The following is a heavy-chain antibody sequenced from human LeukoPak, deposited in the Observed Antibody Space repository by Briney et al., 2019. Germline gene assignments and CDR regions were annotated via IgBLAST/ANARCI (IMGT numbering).Heavy chain of an antibody. CDR3: ARHQMGANTFDY. CDR2: IFESGNT. V-gene: IGHV4-4*02. D-gene: IGHD1-26*01. J-gene: IGHJ4*02. CDR1: GGSISGYW. Sequence: PSGTLSLTCAVSGGSISGYWWSWIRQPPGKGLEWIGEIFESGNTNYNPSLKSRATISGDKSESLFSLRLTSVSVADTAVYYCARHQMGANTFDYWGRGTLVTVSS.